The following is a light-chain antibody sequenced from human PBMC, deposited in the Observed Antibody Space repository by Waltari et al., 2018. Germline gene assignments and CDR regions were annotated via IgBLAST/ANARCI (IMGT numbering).Light chain of an antibody. CDR2: STN. V-gene: IGLV7-43*01. Sequence: QTVVTQEPSLTVSPGGTVTLTCASSTGAVTSDYYPNWFQQKPGQAPTALFHSTNVGYSWTPTRFSGSLLGDKAALTLSGVQPEDESDYYCLLYYGGPWVFGGGTKVTVL. J-gene: IGLJ3*02. CDR3: LLYYGGPWV. CDR1: TGAVTSDYY.